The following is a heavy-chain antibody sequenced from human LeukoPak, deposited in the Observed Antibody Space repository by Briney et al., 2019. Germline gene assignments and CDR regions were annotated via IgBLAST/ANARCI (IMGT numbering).Heavy chain of an antibody. V-gene: IGHV4-34*01. CDR1: GGTFSGYY. CDR2: VDRTENT. CDR3: ARGLRYYDTSGRLGY. J-gene: IGHJ4*02. Sequence: SETLSLTCDVYGGTFSGYYWSWIRQPPGKGLEWIGEVDRTENTNYNASLKSRVTMSVDMSKNHFSLQLSSVTAADTAVYYCARGLRYYDTSGRLGYWGQGSLVTVSS. D-gene: IGHD3-22*01.